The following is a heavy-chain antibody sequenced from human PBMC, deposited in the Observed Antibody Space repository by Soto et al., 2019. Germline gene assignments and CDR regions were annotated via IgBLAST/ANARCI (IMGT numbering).Heavy chain of an antibody. J-gene: IGHJ6*02. D-gene: IGHD6-19*01. CDR1: GYSFTSYW. CDR2: IYPGDSDT. V-gene: IGHV5-51*01. CDR3: ARAWAVAGTGGEYYYGMDV. Sequence: GESLKISCKGSGYSFTSYWIGWVRQMPGKGLEWMGIIYPGDSDTRYSPSFQGQVTISADKSISTAYLQWSSLKASDTAMYYCARAWAVAGTGGEYYYGMDVWGQGTTVTVSS.